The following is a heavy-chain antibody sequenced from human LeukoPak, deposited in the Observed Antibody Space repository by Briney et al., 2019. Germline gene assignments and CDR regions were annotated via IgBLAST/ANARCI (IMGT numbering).Heavy chain of an antibody. Sequence: ASVKVSCKASGYTFTGYYMHWVRQAPGQGLEWMGWISAYNGNTNYAQKLQGRVTMTTDTSTSTAYMELRSLRSDDTAVYYCARGGVVTPDLNKDFDYWGQGTLVTVSS. D-gene: IGHD4-23*01. CDR2: ISAYNGNT. J-gene: IGHJ4*02. CDR1: GYTFTGYY. CDR3: ARGGVVTPDLNKDFDY. V-gene: IGHV1-18*04.